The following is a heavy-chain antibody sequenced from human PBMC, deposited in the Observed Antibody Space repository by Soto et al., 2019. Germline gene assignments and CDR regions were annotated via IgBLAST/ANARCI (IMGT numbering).Heavy chain of an antibody. CDR1: GASIRGFY. CDR2: IYATGTT. D-gene: IGHD1-1*01. Sequence: SETLSLTCAVSGASIRGFYWGWIRKSAGKGLEWIGRIYATGTTDYNPSLKSRVMMSVDTSKKQFSLKLRSVTAADTAVYYCVRDGTKTLRDWFDPWGQGISVTVSS. J-gene: IGHJ5*02. V-gene: IGHV4-4*07. CDR3: VRDGTKTLRDWFDP.